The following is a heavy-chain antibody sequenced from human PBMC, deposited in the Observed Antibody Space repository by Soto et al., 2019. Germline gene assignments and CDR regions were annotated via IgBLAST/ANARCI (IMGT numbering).Heavy chain of an antibody. Sequence: QVQLQQWGAGLLKPSETLSLTCAVYGGSFSGYYWSWIRQPPGKGLEWIGEISHRGRTNYNPSLKSRVTISVDTSKNQFSLNLSSVTAADTVVYYCARGGVDYGDYGLFAYWGQGTPVTVSS. CDR2: ISHRGRT. CDR3: ARGGVDYGDYGLFAY. V-gene: IGHV4-34*01. J-gene: IGHJ4*02. D-gene: IGHD4-17*01. CDR1: GGSFSGYY.